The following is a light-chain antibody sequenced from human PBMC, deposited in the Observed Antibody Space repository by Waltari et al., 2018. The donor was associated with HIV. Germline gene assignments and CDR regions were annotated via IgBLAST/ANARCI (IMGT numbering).Light chain of an antibody. CDR3: YSAADDNRLI. CDR2: KDT. V-gene: IGLV3-27*01. J-gene: IGLJ2*01. CDR1: LLAKKH. Sequence: SLELTQPSSVSVSPGQAARITCSGDLLAKKHARWVQQKPGQAPVVVIYKDTERPSAIPERFSGSSSGTTVTLTIGGVQVEDEADYYCYSAADDNRLIFGGGTKLTVL.